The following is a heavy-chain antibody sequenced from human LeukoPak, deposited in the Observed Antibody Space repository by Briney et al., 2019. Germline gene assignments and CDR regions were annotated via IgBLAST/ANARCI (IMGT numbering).Heavy chain of an antibody. CDR2: ISGSGGST. CDR1: GFTFSSYA. CDR3: ARDGGGDF. Sequence: GGSLRLSCAASGFTFSSYAMSWVRQAPGKGLEWVSAISGSGGSTYYADSVKGRFTISRDSAKNSLYLQMNSLRDEDTAVYYCARDGGGDFWGQGTLVTVSS. J-gene: IGHJ4*02. V-gene: IGHV3-23*01. D-gene: IGHD2-15*01.